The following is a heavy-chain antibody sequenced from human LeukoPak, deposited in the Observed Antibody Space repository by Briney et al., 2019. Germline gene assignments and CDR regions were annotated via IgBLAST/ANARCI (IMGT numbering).Heavy chain of an antibody. J-gene: IGHJ4*02. CDR2: INPNSGGT. Sequence: LGAPVKVSCKASGYTFTGYYMHWVRQAPGQGLEWMGWINPNSGGTNYAQKFQGRVTMTRDTSISTAYMELSRLRSDDTAVYYCAREHYDSSGVDYWGQGTLVTVSS. CDR3: AREHYDSSGVDY. V-gene: IGHV1-2*02. CDR1: GYTFTGYY. D-gene: IGHD3-22*01.